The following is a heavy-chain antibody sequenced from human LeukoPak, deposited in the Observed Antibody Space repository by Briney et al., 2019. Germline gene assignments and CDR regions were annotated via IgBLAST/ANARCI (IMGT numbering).Heavy chain of an antibody. CDR2: IRYDGINK. Sequence: GGSLRLSCAPSGFTFSNYAMHWVRQAPGKGLEWVAFIRYDGINKYYGDSVKGRFTISRDNSKNTLYLQMNSLRAEDTAVYYCANKFDPWGQGTLVTVSS. CDR3: ANKFDP. V-gene: IGHV3-30*02. CDR1: GFTFSNYA. J-gene: IGHJ5*02.